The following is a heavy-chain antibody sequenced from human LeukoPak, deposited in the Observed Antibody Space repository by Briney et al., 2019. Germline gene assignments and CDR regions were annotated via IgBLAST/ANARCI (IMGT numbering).Heavy chain of an antibody. Sequence: GEPLKISCKGSGYSYTNYWIGWVRQMPGKGLEWMGIIYPPDSNTRYSPSFQGQVTISAGKSISTAYLQWSSLKASDTAIYYCARRRAVAGYYYFDYWGQGTLVTVSS. CDR3: ARRRAVAGYYYFDY. J-gene: IGHJ4*02. CDR1: GYSYTNYW. CDR2: IYPPDSNT. V-gene: IGHV5-51*01. D-gene: IGHD6-19*01.